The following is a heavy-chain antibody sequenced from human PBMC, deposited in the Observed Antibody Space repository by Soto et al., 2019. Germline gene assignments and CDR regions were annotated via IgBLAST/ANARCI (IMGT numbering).Heavy chain of an antibody. CDR3: PRPEPEAEPDNWCGP. CDR1: GGSISSSSYY. Sequence: SETLSLTCTVSGGSISSSSYYWGWIRQPPGKGLEWIGSIYYSGSTYYNPSLKSRVTISVDTAKNHFSQKMSSVTDTNTTKYQCPRPEPEAEPDNWCGPCGQGTLLTASS. J-gene: IGHJ5*02. CDR2: IYYSGST. V-gene: IGHV4-39*02. D-gene: IGHD1-26*01.